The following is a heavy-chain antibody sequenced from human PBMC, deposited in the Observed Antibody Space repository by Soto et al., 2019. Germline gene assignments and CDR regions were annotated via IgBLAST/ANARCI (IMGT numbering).Heavy chain of an antibody. CDR3: ACLRGKRGSPIDP. CDR1: GDSTSNYY. V-gene: IGHV4-59*01. J-gene: IGHJ5*02. D-gene: IGHD2-15*01. Sequence: TSEPLSLTCIISGDSTSNYYWSWIRQSPGKGLEWIGYISYSGNTNYNPSLKSRVTISVDTSKDQLSLKVTSVTAADTAMYYCACLRGKRGSPIDPWGHGTLVTVSS. CDR2: ISYSGNT.